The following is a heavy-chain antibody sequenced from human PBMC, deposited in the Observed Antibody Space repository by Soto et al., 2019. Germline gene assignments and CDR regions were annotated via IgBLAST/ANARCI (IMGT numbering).Heavy chain of an antibody. CDR2: RNSTGNYT. D-gene: IGHD2-21*01. CDR1: GFTFSSYA. CDR3: ARRIPFGYGMDV. Sequence: EVQVVESGGGLVQPGGYLRLSCADSGFTFSSYAMHWVRQAPGKGLEYVSVRNSTGNYTDYASSVKGRFTISRDNSKNTLYLQMGSLRAEDMALYYCARRIPFGYGMDVWGQGTTVTVSS. V-gene: IGHV3-64*01. J-gene: IGHJ6*02.